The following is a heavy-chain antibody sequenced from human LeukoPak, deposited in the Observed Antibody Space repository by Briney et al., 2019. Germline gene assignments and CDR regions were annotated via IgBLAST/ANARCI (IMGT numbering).Heavy chain of an antibody. CDR2: ISYDGSNK. CDR1: GFTFSSYG. Sequence: PGGSLRLSCAASGFTFSSYGMHWVRQAPGKGLEWVAVISYDGSNKYYADSVKGRFTISRDNSKNTLYLQMNSLRAEDTAVYYCAKGRASMIVVAAVGYWGQGTLVTVSS. D-gene: IGHD3-22*01. V-gene: IGHV3-30*18. J-gene: IGHJ4*02. CDR3: AKGRASMIVVAAVGY.